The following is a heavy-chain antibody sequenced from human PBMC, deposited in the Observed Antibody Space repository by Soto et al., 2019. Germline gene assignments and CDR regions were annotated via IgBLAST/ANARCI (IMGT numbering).Heavy chain of an antibody. CDR2: IYDSENT. Sequence: SETLSLTCSVSGGSIGRYYWSWIRQSPGKGLEWIGFIYDSENTNYNPSLKSRVTISGDTSKNQLSLTLSSVTAADTAIYYCARHEKGSSFDHWGQGALVAVSS. CDR1: GGSIGRYY. CDR3: ARHEKGSSFDH. J-gene: IGHJ4*02. V-gene: IGHV4-59*08. D-gene: IGHD6-6*01.